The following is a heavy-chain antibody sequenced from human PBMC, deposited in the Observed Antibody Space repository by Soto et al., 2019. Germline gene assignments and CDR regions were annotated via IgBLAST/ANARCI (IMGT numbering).Heavy chain of an antibody. V-gene: IGHV5-51*01. CDR1: GYSFTSYW. J-gene: IGHJ6*02. CDR3: ARDIVVVPAAIGSAPAYYYYGMDV. Sequence: SGESLKISCKGSGYSFTSYWIGWVRQMPGKGLEWMGIIYPGDSDTRYSPSFQGQVTISADKSISTAYLQWSSLKASDTAMYYCARDIVVVPAAIGSAPAYYYYGMDVWGQGTTVTVSS. CDR2: IYPGDSDT. D-gene: IGHD2-2*02.